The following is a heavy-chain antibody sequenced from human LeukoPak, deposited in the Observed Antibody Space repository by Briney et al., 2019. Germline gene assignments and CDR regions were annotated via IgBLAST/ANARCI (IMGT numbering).Heavy chain of an antibody. CDR2: ISAYNGNT. Sequence: ASVKVSCKASGYTFTSYGISWVRQAPGQGLEWMGWISAYNGNTSYAQKLQGRVTMTTDTSTSTAYMELRSLRSDDTAVYYCARALFRGVVPAALGYWGQGTLVTVSS. V-gene: IGHV1-18*04. D-gene: IGHD2-2*01. CDR3: ARALFRGVVPAALGY. CDR1: GYTFTSYG. J-gene: IGHJ4*02.